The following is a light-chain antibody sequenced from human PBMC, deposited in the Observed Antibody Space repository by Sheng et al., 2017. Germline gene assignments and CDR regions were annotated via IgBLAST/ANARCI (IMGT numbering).Light chain of an antibody. CDR3: QQYGSSVMYT. V-gene: IGKV3-20*01. Sequence: EIVLTQSPGTLSLSPGDRATLSCRASQSISSKYLAWYQQKYGQAPRLLISGTSNRATGIPDRFSGSGSGTDFTLTITRLEPEDFAVYYCQQYGSSVMYTFGQGTKLEI. CDR2: GTS. CDR1: QSISSKY. J-gene: IGKJ2*01.